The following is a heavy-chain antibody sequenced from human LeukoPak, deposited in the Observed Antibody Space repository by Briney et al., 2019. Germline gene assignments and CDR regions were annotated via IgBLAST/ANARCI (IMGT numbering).Heavy chain of an antibody. J-gene: IGHJ6*03. CDR1: GGSFSGYY. CDR2: IYYSGST. CDR3: ARDHQIRGSYPRYYYMDV. V-gene: IGHV4-59*01. D-gene: IGHD1-26*01. Sequence: KPSETLSLTCAVYGGSFSGYYWSWIRQPPGKGLEWIGYIYYSGSTNYNPSLKSRVTISVDTSKNQFSLKLSSVTAADTAVYYCARDHQIRGSYPRYYYMDVWGKGTTVTVSS.